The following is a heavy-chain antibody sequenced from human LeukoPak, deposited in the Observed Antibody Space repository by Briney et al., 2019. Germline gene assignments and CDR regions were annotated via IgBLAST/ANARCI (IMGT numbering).Heavy chain of an antibody. V-gene: IGHV3-48*02. CDR2: IGINTTHI. CDR1: GFTFSSYS. J-gene: IGHJ3*02. Sequence: GGSLRLSCAASGFTFSSYSINWVRQAPGKGLEWVSYIGINTTHINYADSVKGRFTISRDNAKNSLYLQMNSLRDEDTAVYFCARDISYAFDIWGQGTMVTVSS. D-gene: IGHD3-9*01. CDR3: ARDISYAFDI.